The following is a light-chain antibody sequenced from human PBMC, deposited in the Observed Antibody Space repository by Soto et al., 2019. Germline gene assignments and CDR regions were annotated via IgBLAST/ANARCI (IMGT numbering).Light chain of an antibody. CDR2: DNT. Sequence: QPVLTQPPSVSGAPGQTITISCSGNSSNIEAGYGVHWYQHLPGTAPKLLIYDNTNRPSGVPDRFSGSRSGTSASLAITGLHADDEADYYCQSFDNSLGTSYVFGTGTKLTVL. CDR1: SSNIEAGYG. V-gene: IGLV1-40*01. CDR3: QSFDNSLGTSYV. J-gene: IGLJ1*01.